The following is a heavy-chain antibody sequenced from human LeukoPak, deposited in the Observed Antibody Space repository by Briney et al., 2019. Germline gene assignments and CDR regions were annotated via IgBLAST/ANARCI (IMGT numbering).Heavy chain of an antibody. CDR1: GFTFSSYA. Sequence: GGSLRLSCAASGFTFSSYAMSWVRQAPGKGLEWVSAISGSGGSTYYADSVKGRFTISRDNSKNTLYLQMNSQRADDTAVYYCARDGLATTNGPCGYFDYWGQGTLVTVSS. CDR2: ISGSGGST. J-gene: IGHJ4*02. CDR3: ARDGLATTNGPCGYFDY. D-gene: IGHD5-24*01. V-gene: IGHV3-23*01.